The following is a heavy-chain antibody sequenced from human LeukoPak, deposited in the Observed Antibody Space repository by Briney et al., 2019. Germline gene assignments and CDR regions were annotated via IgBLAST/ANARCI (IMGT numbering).Heavy chain of an antibody. V-gene: IGHV3-74*01. J-gene: IGHJ4*02. CDR1: GFTFSSYW. CDR3: ARGRYCSGGSCNFDY. Sequence: GGSLRLSCAASGFTFSSYWMHWVRQAPGKGLVWVSRINSDGSSTSYADSVKGRFTISRDNAKNTLYLQMNSLRAEDTAVYYCARGRYCSGGSCNFDYWGQGTLVTVSS. D-gene: IGHD2-15*01. CDR2: INSDGSST.